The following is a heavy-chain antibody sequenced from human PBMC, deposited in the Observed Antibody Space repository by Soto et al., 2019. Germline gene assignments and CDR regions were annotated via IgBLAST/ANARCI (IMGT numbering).Heavy chain of an antibody. CDR1: GGTFSTYT. CDR2: IIPVLGIA. J-gene: IGHJ4*02. CDR3: XIPDNPXIDPGRDFFDY. V-gene: IGHV1-69*02. Sequence: QVHLVQSGAEVKQPGSSVKVSCKASGGTFSTYTITWLRQAPGQGPXWMGRIIPVLGIANYAQKFQGRITITADKSTSXXXXELXXXXXXXXXXXXXXIPDNPXIDPGRDFFDYWGQGTLVTVSS. D-gene: IGHD1-26*01.